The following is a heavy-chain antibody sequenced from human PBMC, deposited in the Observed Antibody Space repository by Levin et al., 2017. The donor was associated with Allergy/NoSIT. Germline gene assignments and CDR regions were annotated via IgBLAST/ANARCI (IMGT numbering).Heavy chain of an antibody. CDR2: IYYSGST. V-gene: IGHV4-39*01. D-gene: IGHD6-6*01. CDR1: GGSISSSSYY. Sequence: SETLSLTCTVSGGSISSSSYYWGWIRQPPGKGLEWIGSIYYSGSTYYNPSLKSRVTISVDTSKNQFSLKLSSMTAADTAVYYCARHRPQVSYFDYWGQGTLVTVSS. CDR3: ARHRPQVSYFDY. J-gene: IGHJ4*02.